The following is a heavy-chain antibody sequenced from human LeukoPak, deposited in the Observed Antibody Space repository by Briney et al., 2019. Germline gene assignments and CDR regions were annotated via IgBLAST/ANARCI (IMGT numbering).Heavy chain of an antibody. CDR3: ARDTTVTGWFDP. CDR1: GGSISSYY. V-gene: IGHV4-4*07. J-gene: IGHJ5*02. CDR2: IYASGST. Sequence: PSETLSLTCTVSGGSISSYYWSLIRQPAGKGLEWIGRIYASGSTNYNPSLKSRVTMSVDTSKNQFSLKLSSVTAADTAVYYCARDTTVTGWFDPWGQGTLVTVSS. D-gene: IGHD4-17*01.